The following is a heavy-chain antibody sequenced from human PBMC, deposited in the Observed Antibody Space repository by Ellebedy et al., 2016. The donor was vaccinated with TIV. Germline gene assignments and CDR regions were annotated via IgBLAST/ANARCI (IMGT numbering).Heavy chain of an antibody. D-gene: IGHD2-21*01. J-gene: IGHJ5*02. CDR3: ARDPGGGGDFGDNWFDP. V-gene: IGHV3-66*01. CDR1: GLIVSDYF. Sequence: PGGSLRLSCEAPGLIVSDYFMNWVRQAPGKGLEWVSVLYPDAKTNYTDSVNGRFIVSRDSSKNTLYLQMNSLTAEDTAVYYCARDPGGGGDFGDNWFDPWGQGTLVTVSS. CDR2: LYPDAKT.